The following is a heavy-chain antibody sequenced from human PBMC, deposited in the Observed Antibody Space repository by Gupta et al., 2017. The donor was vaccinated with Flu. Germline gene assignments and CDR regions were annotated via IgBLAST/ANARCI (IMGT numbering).Heavy chain of an antibody. J-gene: IGHJ3*02. D-gene: IGHD2-15*01. V-gene: IGHV3-30*18. CDR1: GFPFRNYG. CDR2: LSSDGSSR. Sequence: QVHLVESGGGVVQPGRSLRLSCAASGFPFRNYGIHWVRQAPGKGLEWVAVLSSDGSSRYYADSVKGRFIISRDNSKNTLYLQMNSLRPEDTALYYCAKAAVGLAGYFVKAFDMWGQGTMVTVSS. CDR3: AKAAVGLAGYFVKAFDM.